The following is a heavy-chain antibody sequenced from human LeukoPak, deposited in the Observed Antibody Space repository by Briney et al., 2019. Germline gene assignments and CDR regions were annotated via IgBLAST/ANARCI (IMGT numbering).Heavy chain of an antibody. CDR1: GFTFSSYA. CDR2: ISYDGSNK. Sequence: PGGSLRLSCAASGFTFSSYAMHWVRQAPGKGLEWVAVISYDGSNKYYADSVKGRFTISRDNSKNTLYLQMNSLRAEDTAVYYCAKEHGITMIVVVGYYFDYWGQGTLVTVSS. V-gene: IGHV3-30-3*01. J-gene: IGHJ4*02. CDR3: AKEHGITMIVVVGYYFDY. D-gene: IGHD3-22*01.